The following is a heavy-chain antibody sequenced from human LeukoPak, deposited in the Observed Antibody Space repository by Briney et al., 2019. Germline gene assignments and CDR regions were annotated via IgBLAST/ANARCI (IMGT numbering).Heavy chain of an antibody. CDR3: AGPRREYSSGWYYFDY. J-gene: IGHJ4*02. V-gene: IGHV4-59*08. D-gene: IGHD6-19*01. CDR2: IYYSGST. CDR1: GGSISSYY. Sequence: PSETLSLTCTVSGGSISSYYWSWIRQPPGEGPEWIGYIYYSGSTNYNPSLKSRVTISVDTSKNQFSLKLSSVTAADTAVYYCAGPRREYSSGWYYFDYWGQGTLVTVSS.